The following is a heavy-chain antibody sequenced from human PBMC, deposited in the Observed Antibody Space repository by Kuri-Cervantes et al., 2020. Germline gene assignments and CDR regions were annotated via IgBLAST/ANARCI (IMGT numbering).Heavy chain of an antibody. V-gene: IGHV3-48*01. CDR2: ISSSSGRT. CDR3: ARVVDFVAGWYFDL. J-gene: IGHJ2*01. CDR1: GFTYSSYG. Sequence: GESLKISCAASGFTYSSYGMNWVRQAPGKGVEWVSFISSSSGRTHYADSVKGRFTLSRDNAKNSLYLQMNSLRAEDTAGYYCARVVDFVAGWYFDLWGRGTLVTVSS. D-gene: IGHD6-19*01.